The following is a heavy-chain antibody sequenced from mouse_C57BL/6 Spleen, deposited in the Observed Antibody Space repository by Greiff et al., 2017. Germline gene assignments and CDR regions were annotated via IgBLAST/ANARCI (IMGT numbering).Heavy chain of an antibody. CDR1: GFTFSDYG. Sequence: VQLKASGGGLVKPGGSLKLSCAASGFTFSDYGMHWVRQAPEKGLEWVAYISSGSSTIYYADTVKGRFTISRDNAKNTLFLQMTSLRSEDTAMYYCARRAYYAMDYWGQGTSVTVSS. J-gene: IGHJ4*01. V-gene: IGHV5-17*01. D-gene: IGHD3-3*01. CDR3: ARRAYYAMDY. CDR2: ISSGSSTI.